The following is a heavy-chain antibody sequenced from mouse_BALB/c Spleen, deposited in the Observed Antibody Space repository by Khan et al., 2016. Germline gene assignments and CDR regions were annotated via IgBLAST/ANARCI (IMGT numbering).Heavy chain of an antibody. CDR3: ARDYYGSSYFGY. V-gene: IGHV3-2*02. J-gene: IGHJ2*01. Sequence: EVQLQESGPGLVTPSQSLSLTCTVTGYSITSDYAWNWIRQFPGNKLEWMGYISYSGSTSYNPSLKSRISITLDTSKNQFFLQLNSVTTEDTATYYCARDYYGSSYFGYWGQGTALTVSS. D-gene: IGHD1-1*01. CDR2: ISYSGST. CDR1: GYSITSDYA.